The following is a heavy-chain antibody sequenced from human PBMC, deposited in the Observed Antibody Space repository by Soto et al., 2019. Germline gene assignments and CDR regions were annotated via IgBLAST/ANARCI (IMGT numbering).Heavy chain of an antibody. CDR1: GFTFSSNG. D-gene: IGHD3-22*01. Sequence: ESGGGVVQPGRSLRLTCAASGFTFSSNGMHWVRQAPGKGLEWVALVAYDGSKTYYGDYVRGRFTISRDNSENRLYLQMNSLRAEDTAVYYCARWVGGSMYDNSGKYDSWGQGTLVTVSS. CDR3: ARWVGGSMYDNSGKYDS. J-gene: IGHJ5*01. CDR2: VAYDGSKT. V-gene: IGHV3-30*03.